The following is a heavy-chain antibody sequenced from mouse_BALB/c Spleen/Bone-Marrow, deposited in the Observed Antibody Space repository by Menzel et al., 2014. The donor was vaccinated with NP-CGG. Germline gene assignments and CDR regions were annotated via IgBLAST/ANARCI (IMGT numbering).Heavy chain of an antibody. D-gene: IGHD2-14*01. Sequence: LQESGAELAKPGASVKTSCKASGYTFTSYWMHWVKQRPGQGLEWIGYINPSTTYSAYNQKFKDKATLTADKSSSTAYMQLSSLTSEDSAVYYCALYYRYDYFDYWGQGTTLTVSS. CDR2: INPSTTYS. V-gene: IGHV1-7*01. CDR3: ALYYRYDYFDY. J-gene: IGHJ2*01. CDR1: GYTFTSYW.